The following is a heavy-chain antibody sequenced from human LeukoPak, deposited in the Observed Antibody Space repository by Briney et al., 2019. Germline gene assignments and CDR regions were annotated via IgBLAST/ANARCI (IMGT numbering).Heavy chain of an antibody. V-gene: IGHV1-2*02. CDR3: ATDHSMANTAWWFDP. CDR2: INPNSGGT. Sequence: ASVKVSCKASGYTFTGYYMHWVRQAPGQGLEWMGWINPNSGGTNYAQKFQGRVTMTRDTSIGTVYMELSSLRSEDTAFYYCATDHSMANTAWWFDPWGQGTLVTVSS. D-gene: IGHD5-24*01. J-gene: IGHJ5*02. CDR1: GYTFTGYY.